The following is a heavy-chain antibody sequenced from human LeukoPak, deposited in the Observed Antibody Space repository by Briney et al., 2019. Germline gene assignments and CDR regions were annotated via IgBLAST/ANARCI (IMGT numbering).Heavy chain of an antibody. CDR2: TYYRSKWYK. D-gene: IGHD1-20*01. CDR1: GDSVSSNSAA. CDR3: ARVPGITGRGPFDP. V-gene: IGHV6-1*01. Sequence: SQTLSLTCAISGDSVSSNSAAWNWIRQSPSRGLEWLGRTYYRSKWYKDYAGSVKSRITINPDTSKNQFSLQMTSVTPEDTAVYYCARVPGITGRGPFDPWGQGTLVTVSS. J-gene: IGHJ5*02.